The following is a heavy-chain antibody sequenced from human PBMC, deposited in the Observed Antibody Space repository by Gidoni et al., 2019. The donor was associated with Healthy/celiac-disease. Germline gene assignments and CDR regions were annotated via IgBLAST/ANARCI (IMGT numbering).Heavy chain of an antibody. CDR2: ISSSSSYI. Sequence: EVQLVESGGGLVKPGGSLRLSCAASGFTFSSYSMNWVRQAPGKGLAWVSSISSSSSYIYYADSVKGRFTISRDNAKNSLYLQMNSLRAEDTAVYYCARELPDDAFDIWGQGTMVTVSS. CDR3: ARELPDDAFDI. J-gene: IGHJ3*02. CDR1: GFTFSSYS. V-gene: IGHV3-21*01.